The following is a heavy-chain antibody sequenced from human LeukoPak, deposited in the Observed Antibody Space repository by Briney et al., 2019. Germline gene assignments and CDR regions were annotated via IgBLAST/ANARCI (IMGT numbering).Heavy chain of an antibody. CDR1: GGTFSSYA. V-gene: IGHV1-69*05. Sequence: SVKVSCKASGGTFSSYAISWVRQASGKGLEWSGRIIPIFGTANYAQKFQGRVTITTDESTSTAYMELSSLRSEDTAVYYCARGNYYDSSGYSVFDYWGQGTLVTVSS. D-gene: IGHD3-22*01. J-gene: IGHJ4*02. CDR3: ARGNYYDSSGYSVFDY. CDR2: IIPIFGTA.